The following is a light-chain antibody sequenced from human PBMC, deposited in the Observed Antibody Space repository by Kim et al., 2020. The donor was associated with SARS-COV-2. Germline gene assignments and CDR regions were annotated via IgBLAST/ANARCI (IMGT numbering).Light chain of an antibody. CDR1: QGIGRY. V-gene: IGKV1-9*01. Sequence: STSVGDRVTITCRAGQGIGRYLAWYHQKPGEAPKVLIHTASTLQTGVPSRFSGSGSGTDFALTISSLQPEDSATYFCQQLNTYPYTFGQGTKLEI. CDR3: QQLNTYPYT. CDR2: TAS. J-gene: IGKJ2*01.